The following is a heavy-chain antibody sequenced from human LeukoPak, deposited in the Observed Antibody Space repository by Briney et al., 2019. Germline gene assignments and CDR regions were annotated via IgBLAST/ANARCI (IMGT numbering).Heavy chain of an antibody. CDR1: DDSISSSSDY. J-gene: IGHJ3*02. D-gene: IGHD1-26*01. CDR3: ARQGAGGRAFDI. V-gene: IGHV4-39*01. Sequence: SETLSLTCAVSDDSISSSSDYWGWIRQPPGKGLEWIGSIYYSGSTYYNPSLKSRVTISVDTSKNQFSLRLSSVTAADTAIYYCARQGAGGRAFDIWGQGTMVTVSS. CDR2: IYYSGST.